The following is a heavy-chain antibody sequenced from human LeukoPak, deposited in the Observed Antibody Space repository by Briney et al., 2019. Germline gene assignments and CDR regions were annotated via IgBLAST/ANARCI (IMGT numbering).Heavy chain of an antibody. D-gene: IGHD1-26*01. V-gene: IGHV1-18*04. J-gene: IGHJ4*02. CDR2: ISAYNGNT. CDR1: GYTFTSYG. CDR3: AREGVGGSFLGPQAGFEY. Sequence: ASVKVSCKASGYTFTSYGISWVRQAPGQGLEWMGWISAYNGNTNYAQKLQGRVTMTTDTSTSTAYMELRSLRSDDTAVYYRAREGVGGSFLGPQAGFEYWGQGTLVTVSS.